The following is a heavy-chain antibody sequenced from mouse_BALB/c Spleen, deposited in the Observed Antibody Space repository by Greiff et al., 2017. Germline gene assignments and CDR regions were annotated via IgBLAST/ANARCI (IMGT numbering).Heavy chain of an antibody. CDR1: GYAFTNYL. Sequence: QVQLKESVAELVRPGTSVKVSCKASGYAFTNYLIEWVKQRPGQGLEWIGVINPGSGGTNYNEKFKGKATLTADKSSSTAYMQLSSLTSDDSAVYFCARSGDYFDYWGQGTTLTVSS. CDR2: INPGSGGT. CDR3: ARSGDYFDY. J-gene: IGHJ2*01. D-gene: IGHD3-1*01. V-gene: IGHV1-54*01.